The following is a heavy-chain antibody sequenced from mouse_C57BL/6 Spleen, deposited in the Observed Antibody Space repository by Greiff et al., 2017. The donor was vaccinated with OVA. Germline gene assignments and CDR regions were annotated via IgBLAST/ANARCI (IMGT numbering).Heavy chain of an antibody. D-gene: IGHD1-1*01. CDR2: ISSGGDYI. Sequence: KVVESGEGLVKPGGSLKLSCAASGFTFSSYAMSWVRQTPEKRLEWVAYISSGGDYIYYADTVKGRFTISRDNARNTLYLQMSSLKSEDTAMYYCTRWDYGSGYAMDYWGQGTSVTVSS. CDR1: GFTFSSYA. CDR3: TRWDYGSGYAMDY. J-gene: IGHJ4*01. V-gene: IGHV5-9-1*02.